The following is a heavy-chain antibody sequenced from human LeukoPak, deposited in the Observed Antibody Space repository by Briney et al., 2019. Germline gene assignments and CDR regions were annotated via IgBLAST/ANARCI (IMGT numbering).Heavy chain of an antibody. V-gene: IGHV3-66*02. D-gene: IGHD3-10*01. J-gene: IGHJ4*02. Sequence: GGSLRLSCAASGFTVSSNYMSWVRQAPGKGLEWVTVIYSGGSTYYADSVKGRFTISRDNSKNTLYLQMNSLRAEDTAVYYCARGLYYGSGSYSENWGQGTLVTVSS. CDR3: ARGLYYGSGSYSEN. CDR1: GFTVSSNY. CDR2: IYSGGST.